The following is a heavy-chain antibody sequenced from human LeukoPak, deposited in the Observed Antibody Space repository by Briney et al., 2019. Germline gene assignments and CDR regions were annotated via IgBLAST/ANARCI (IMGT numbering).Heavy chain of an antibody. CDR1: GFSFSNYA. CDR3: AKQRGALRENYYMDV. J-gene: IGHJ6*03. Sequence: GSLRLSCLASGFSFSNYAMSWVHQAPGKGLEWVSNAGSSSRLYGDSVKGRFSVSRDNSKNTPYLQMNSLRADDTAVYYCAKQRGALRENYYMDVWGKGTTVSVSS. V-gene: IGHV3-23*01. CDR2: AGSSSR.